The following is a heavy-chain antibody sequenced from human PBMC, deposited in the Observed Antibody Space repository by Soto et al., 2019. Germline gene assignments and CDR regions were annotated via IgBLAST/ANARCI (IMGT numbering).Heavy chain of an antibody. J-gene: IGHJ6*02. CDR3: ARRGYSSSWYYYYYYGMDV. Sequence: ASVKVSCTASGGTFSSYAISWVRQAPGQGLEWMGWINPNSGNTGYAQKFQGRVTMTRNTSISTAYMELSSLRSEDTAVYYCARRGYSSSWYYYYYYGMDVWGQGTTVTVSS. V-gene: IGHV1-8*02. D-gene: IGHD6-13*01. CDR2: INPNSGNT. CDR1: GGTFSSYA.